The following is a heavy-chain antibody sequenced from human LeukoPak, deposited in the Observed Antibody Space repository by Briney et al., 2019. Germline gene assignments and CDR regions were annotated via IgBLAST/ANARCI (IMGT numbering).Heavy chain of an antibody. D-gene: IGHD3-9*01. CDR2: ISAYNGNT. J-gene: IGHJ4*02. V-gene: IGHV1-18*04. Sequence: ASAKDSCKDSGDSFTSYGIRWVRQAPGQGLEWMGWISAYNGNTNYAQKPQGRVTMTTDTSTSTAYMELRSLRSDDTAVYYCARDRAFSKYYDIWTGYSPGDYWGQGTLVTVSS. CDR1: GDSFTSYG. CDR3: ARDRAFSKYYDIWTGYSPGDY.